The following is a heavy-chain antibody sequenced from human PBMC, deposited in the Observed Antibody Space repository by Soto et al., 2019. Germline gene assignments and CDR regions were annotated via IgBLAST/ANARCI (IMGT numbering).Heavy chain of an antibody. Sequence: GGSLRLSCAASGFTFSSYAMSWVRQAPGKGLEWVSAISGSGGSTYYADSVKGRFTISRDNSKNTLYLQMNSLRAEDTAVYYCAKDNSGYPPSPYGMDAWGQGTTVTVSS. J-gene: IGHJ6*02. CDR1: GFTFSSYA. D-gene: IGHD5-12*01. CDR2: ISGSGGST. V-gene: IGHV3-23*01. CDR3: AKDNSGYPPSPYGMDA.